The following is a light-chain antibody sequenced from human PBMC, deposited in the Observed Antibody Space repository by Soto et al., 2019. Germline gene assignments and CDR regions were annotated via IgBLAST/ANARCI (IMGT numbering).Light chain of an antibody. CDR1: QSISRF. CDR3: QQYNAYPYT. J-gene: IGKJ2*01. CDR2: GAS. V-gene: IGKV1-5*01. Sequence: DIQMTQSPSTLSASVGDTVTITCRASQSISRFLAWYQQKPGKAPGLLIYGASSLENGVPSRFSGSGFETEFTLTIYSLQPDDFATYYCQQYNAYPYTFGPGTKLEIK.